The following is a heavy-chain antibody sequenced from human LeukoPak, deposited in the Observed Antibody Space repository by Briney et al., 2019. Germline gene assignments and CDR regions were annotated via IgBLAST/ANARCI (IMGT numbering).Heavy chain of an antibody. CDR3: ARDMRTTIFGVVRYNWFDP. CDR2: IYYSGST. Sequence: SETLSLTCTVSGGSISSGGYYWSWIRQHPGKGLEWIGYIYYSGSTYYNPSLKSRVTISVDTSKNQFSPKLSSVTAADTAVYYCARDMRTTIFGVVRYNWFDPWGQGTLVTVSS. D-gene: IGHD3-3*01. V-gene: IGHV4-31*03. J-gene: IGHJ5*02. CDR1: GGSISSGGYY.